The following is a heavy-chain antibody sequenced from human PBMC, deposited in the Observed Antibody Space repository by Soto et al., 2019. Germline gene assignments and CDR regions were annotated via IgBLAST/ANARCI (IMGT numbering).Heavy chain of an antibody. CDR1: GYTFTSYA. CDR3: ATSIFYYGMDV. J-gene: IGHJ6*02. V-gene: IGHV1-3*01. CDR2: INAGNGNT. Sequence: RASVKVSCKASGYTFTSYAMHWVRQAPGQRLEWMGWINAGNGNTKYSQKFQGRVTITRDTSASTAYMELSSLRSEDTAVYYCATSIFYYGMDVWGQGTTVTVSS.